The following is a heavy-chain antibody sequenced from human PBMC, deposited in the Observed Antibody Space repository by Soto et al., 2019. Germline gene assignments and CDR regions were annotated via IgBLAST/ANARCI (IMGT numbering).Heavy chain of an antibody. CDR1: GFTFSSYS. J-gene: IGHJ6*02. D-gene: IGHD2-2*01. CDR2: ISSSSSYI. V-gene: IGHV3-21*01. Sequence: GGSLRLSCAASGFTFSSYSMNWVRQAPGKGLEWVSSISSSSSYIYNADSVKGRFTISRDNAKNSLYLQMNSLRAEDTAVYYCARVMVPAAMRYYYGMDVWGQGTTVTVSS. CDR3: ARVMVPAAMRYYYGMDV.